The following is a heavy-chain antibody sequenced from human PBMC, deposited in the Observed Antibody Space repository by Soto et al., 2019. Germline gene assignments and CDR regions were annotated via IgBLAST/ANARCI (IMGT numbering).Heavy chain of an antibody. D-gene: IGHD3-22*01. J-gene: IGHJ3*02. CDR1: GFTFSSYA. CDR2: ISGSGGST. Sequence: LRLSCAASGFTFSSYAMSWVRQAPGKGLEWVSAISGSGGSTYYADSVKGRFTISRDNSKNTLYLQMNSLRAEDTAVYYCAKSDSSGYYALDAFDIWGQGTMVTVSS. CDR3: AKSDSSGYYALDAFDI. V-gene: IGHV3-23*01.